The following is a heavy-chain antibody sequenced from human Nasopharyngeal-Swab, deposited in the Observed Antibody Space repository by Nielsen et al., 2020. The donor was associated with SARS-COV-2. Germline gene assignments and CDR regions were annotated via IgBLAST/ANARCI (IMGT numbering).Heavy chain of an antibody. Sequence: WIRQPPGKGLEWMGYIYYSGSTYYNASLKSRVTISVATSKNQFSLKLSSVTAADTAVYYCARGGADRPGFVYWGQGTLVTVSS. CDR2: IYYSGST. J-gene: IGHJ4*02. V-gene: IGHV4-31*02. CDR3: ARGGADRPGFVY. D-gene: IGHD6-6*01.